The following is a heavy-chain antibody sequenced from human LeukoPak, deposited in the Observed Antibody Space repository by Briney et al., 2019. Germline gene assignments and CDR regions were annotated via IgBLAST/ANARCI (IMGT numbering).Heavy chain of an antibody. CDR2: IYTSGST. Sequence: PSETLSLTCTVSGGSISSYYWSWIRQPAGKGLKWIGRIYTSGSTNYNPSLKSRVTMSVDTSKNQFSLKLSSVTAADTAVYYCAREVVRNYDSSGYSPWGYYYYMDVWGKGTTVTISS. D-gene: IGHD3-22*01. CDR3: AREVVRNYDSSGYSPWGYYYYMDV. J-gene: IGHJ6*03. CDR1: GGSISSYY. V-gene: IGHV4-4*07.